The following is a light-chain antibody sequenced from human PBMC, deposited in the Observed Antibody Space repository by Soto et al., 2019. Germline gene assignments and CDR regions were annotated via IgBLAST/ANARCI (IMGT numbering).Light chain of an antibody. CDR1: QAISGW. Sequence: DIQMTQSPSSLSASVGDRITITCRASQAISGWLGWYQQKPGKAPKSLIFATSILQSGVPSRFSGSASGTEFTLTISSLQPEDFATYYCQQYSSYPTTFGGGTKVEIK. V-gene: IGKV1D-16*01. CDR2: ATS. J-gene: IGKJ4*01. CDR3: QQYSSYPTT.